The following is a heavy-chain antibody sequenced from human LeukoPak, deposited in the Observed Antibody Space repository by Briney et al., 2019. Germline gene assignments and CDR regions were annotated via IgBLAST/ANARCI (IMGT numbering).Heavy chain of an antibody. J-gene: IGHJ6*04. CDR3: AREVVYYYGSGRSYVMDV. CDR1: GYTFTSYY. Sequence: ASVKVSCKASGYTFTSYYMHWVRQAPGQGLEWMGIINPSGGSTSYAQKFQGRVTMTRDTSTSTVYMELSSLRSEDTAVYYCAREVVYYYGSGRSYVMDVWGKGTTVTVSS. D-gene: IGHD3-10*01. V-gene: IGHV1-46*01. CDR2: INPSGGST.